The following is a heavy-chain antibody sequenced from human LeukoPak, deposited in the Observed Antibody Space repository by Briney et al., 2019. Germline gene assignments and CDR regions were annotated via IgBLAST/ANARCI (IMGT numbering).Heavy chain of an antibody. CDR3: ARGQNYDFWSGYSFDY. D-gene: IGHD3-3*01. Sequence: SETLSLTCTVSDGSISSSSYYWGWIRQPPGKGLEWIGSIYYSGSTYYSPSLKSRVAISVDTSKNQFSLKLSSVTAADTAVYYCARGQNYDFWSGYSFDYWGQGTLVTVSS. CDR1: DGSISSSSYY. CDR2: IYYSGST. J-gene: IGHJ4*02. V-gene: IGHV4-39*01.